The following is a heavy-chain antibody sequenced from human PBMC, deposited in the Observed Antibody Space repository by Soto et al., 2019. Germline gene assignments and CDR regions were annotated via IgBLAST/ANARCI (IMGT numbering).Heavy chain of an antibody. D-gene: IGHD1-26*01. CDR1: GASIRNYY. Sequence: QVHLQESGPGLVKPSETLSLTCTVSGASIRNYYWSWIRQPPGKGLEWIGFSYYSGSTNYNPSLNSRVTMSVDTSKNQFSLKLTSVTAADTAVYSCARDQNGSPHFDYWGQGILVTVSS. CDR2: SYYSGST. CDR3: ARDQNGSPHFDY. J-gene: IGHJ4*02. V-gene: IGHV4-59*01.